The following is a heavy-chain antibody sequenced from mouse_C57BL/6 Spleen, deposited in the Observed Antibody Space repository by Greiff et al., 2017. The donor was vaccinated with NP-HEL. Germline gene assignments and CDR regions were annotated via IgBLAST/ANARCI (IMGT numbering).Heavy chain of an antibody. Sequence: QVQLQQPGAELVMPGASVKLSCKASGYTFTSYWMHWVKQRPGQGLEWIGEIDPSASYTNYNQKFKGKSTLTVDKSSSTAYMQLSSLTSEDSAVYYCARSGSKEAMDYWGQGTSVTVSS. D-gene: IGHD2-5*01. CDR1: GYTFTSYW. CDR3: ARSGSKEAMDY. CDR2: IDPSASYT. J-gene: IGHJ4*01. V-gene: IGHV1-69*01.